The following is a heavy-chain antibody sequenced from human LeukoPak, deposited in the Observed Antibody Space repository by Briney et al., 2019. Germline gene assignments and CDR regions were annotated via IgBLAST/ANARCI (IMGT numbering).Heavy chain of an antibody. D-gene: IGHD2-2*01. J-gene: IGHJ3*02. CDR3: ASGQGTSSWGDPTPDAFDI. V-gene: IGHV3-30*02. Sequence: GGSLRLSCAASGFTFSSYGMHWVRQAPGKGLEWVAFIRYDGSDKYYADSVKGRFTISRDNSKNTLYLQMNSLRAEDTAVYYCASGQGTSSWGDPTPDAFDIWGQGTIVTVSS. CDR2: IRYDGSDK. CDR1: GFTFSSYG.